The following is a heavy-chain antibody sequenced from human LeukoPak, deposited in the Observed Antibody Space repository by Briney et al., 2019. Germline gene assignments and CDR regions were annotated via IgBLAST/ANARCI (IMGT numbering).Heavy chain of an antibody. CDR3: ARGDYYYYYYYMDV. CDR1: GGTFSSYA. Sequence: SVKVSCKASGGTFSSYAISWVRQAPGQGLEWMGGIIPIFGTANYAQKFQGRVTITTDESTSTAYMEQSSLRSEDTAVYYCARGDYYYYYYYMDVWGKGTTVTVSS. CDR2: IIPIFGTA. V-gene: IGHV1-69*05. J-gene: IGHJ6*03. D-gene: IGHD3/OR15-3a*01.